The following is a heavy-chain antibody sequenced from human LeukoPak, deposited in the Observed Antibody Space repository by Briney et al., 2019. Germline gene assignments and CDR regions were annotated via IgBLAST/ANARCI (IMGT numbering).Heavy chain of an antibody. Sequence: GASVKVSCKASGGTFSSYAISWVRQAPGQGLEWMGGIIPIFGTANYAQKFQGRVTITADESTSTAYMELSSLRSEDTAVYYCASPPSNSSPQAQGQFDYWGQGTLVTVSS. CDR1: GGTFSSYA. J-gene: IGHJ4*02. V-gene: IGHV1-69*13. CDR2: IIPIFGTA. D-gene: IGHD6-19*01. CDR3: ASPPSNSSPQAQGQFDY.